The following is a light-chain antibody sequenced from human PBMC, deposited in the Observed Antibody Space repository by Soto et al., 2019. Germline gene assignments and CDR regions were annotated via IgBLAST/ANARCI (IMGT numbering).Light chain of an antibody. CDR2: QAS. CDR3: QQYNDYPIT. V-gene: IGKV1-5*03. CDR1: QSLNSE. J-gene: IGKJ4*01. Sequence: DIQMTQSPSTLSASVGDRVTLTCRASQSLNSELAGYQQKPGKAPNLLIYQASSLKGGVPSRFTGTGSGTEFTFTISSLQPGDSATYYCQQYNDYPITFGGGTKVEIK.